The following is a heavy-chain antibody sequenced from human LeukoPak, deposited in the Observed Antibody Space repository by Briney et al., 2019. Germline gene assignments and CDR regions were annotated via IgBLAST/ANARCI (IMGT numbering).Heavy chain of an antibody. CDR1: GGSISSSNW. D-gene: IGHD3-10*01. J-gene: IGHJ4*02. CDR2: MYPSGST. CDR3: ARGGSGSYYNNDFDY. V-gene: IGHV4-4*02. Sequence: SGTLSLTCAVSGGSISSSNWWSWVRQPPGKGLEWIGEMYPSGSTNYNPSLKSRVTISIDKSKNQFSLKLTSVTAADTAVYYCARGGSGSYYNNDFDYWGQGTLVTVSS.